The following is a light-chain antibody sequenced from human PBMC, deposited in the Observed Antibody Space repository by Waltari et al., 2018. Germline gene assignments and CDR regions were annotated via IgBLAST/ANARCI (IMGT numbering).Light chain of an antibody. CDR1: DIGRKS. V-gene: IGLV3-21*02. CDR3: QVRDSSSDYRV. J-gene: IGLJ3*02. Sequence: SYVLTQAPSVSVAPGQAARITCEGDDIGRKSVHWYQQKPGHAPLLVVYDNRVRPSGLPYRFPGSNSWNTATLTISGVEAGDEADYYCQVRDSSSDYRVFGGGTKLTVL. CDR2: DNR.